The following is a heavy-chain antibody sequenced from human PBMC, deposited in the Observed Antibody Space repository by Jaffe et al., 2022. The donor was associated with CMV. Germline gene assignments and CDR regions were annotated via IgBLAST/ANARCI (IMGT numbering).Heavy chain of an antibody. CDR2: IDWDDDK. D-gene: IGHD6-19*01. Sequence: QVTLRESGPALVKPTQTLTLTCTFSGFSLSTSGMCVSWIRQPPGKALEWLALIDWDDDKYYSTSLKTRLTISKDTSKNQVVLTMTNMDPVDTATYYCARIRVAVGWGYYGMDVWGQGTTVTVSS. J-gene: IGHJ6*02. CDR1: GFSLSTSGMC. V-gene: IGHV2-70*01. CDR3: ARIRVAVGWGYYGMDV.